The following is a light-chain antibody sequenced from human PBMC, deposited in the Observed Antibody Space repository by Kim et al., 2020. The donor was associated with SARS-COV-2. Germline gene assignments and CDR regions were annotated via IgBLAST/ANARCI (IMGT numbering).Light chain of an antibody. V-gene: IGKV1-17*01. J-gene: IGKJ5*01. CDR2: GAS. Sequence: ASVGDRVTITCRASQDIGNDLSWYQQNPGRAPKRLIYGASNLQSGVPSRFSGSGSETEFTLTINSLQPEDFATYFCLQHRTYPITFGQGTRLEIK. CDR1: QDIGND. CDR3: LQHRTYPIT.